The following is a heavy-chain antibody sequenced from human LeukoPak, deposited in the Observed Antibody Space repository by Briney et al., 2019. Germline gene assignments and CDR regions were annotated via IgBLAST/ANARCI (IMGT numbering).Heavy chain of an antibody. J-gene: IGHJ6*03. Sequence: GASVKVSCKASGYTFTGYYMHWVRQAPGQGLEWMGWTNPNSGGTNYAQKFQGRVTMTRDTSISTVYMELSRLRSDYTAVYYCARDYGYGWYYYYMDVWGKGTTVTVSS. CDR1: GYTFTGYY. V-gene: IGHV1-2*02. D-gene: IGHD5-18*01. CDR3: ARDYGYGWYYYYMDV. CDR2: TNPNSGGT.